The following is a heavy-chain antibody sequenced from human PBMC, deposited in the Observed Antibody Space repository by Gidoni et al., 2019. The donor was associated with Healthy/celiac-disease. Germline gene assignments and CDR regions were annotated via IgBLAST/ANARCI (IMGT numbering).Heavy chain of an antibody. CDR3: TRDGDPYGSGSLRFDP. CDR2: IRSKAYGGTT. CDR1: GFTFGDYA. D-gene: IGHD3-10*01. V-gene: IGHV3-49*03. Sequence: EVQLVESGGGLVQPGRSLRLSCTASGFTFGDYAMSWFRQAPGKGLEWVCFIRSKAYGGTTEYAASVKGRFTISRDDSKSIAYLQMNSLKTEDTAVYYCTRDGDPYGSGSLRFDPWGQGTLVTVSS. J-gene: IGHJ5*02.